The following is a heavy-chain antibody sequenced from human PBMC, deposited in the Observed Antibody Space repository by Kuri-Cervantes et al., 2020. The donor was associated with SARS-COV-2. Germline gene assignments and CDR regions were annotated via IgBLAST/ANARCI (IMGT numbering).Heavy chain of an antibody. CDR3: ARVHCSGGSCYEDY. CDR1: GDSTSSSNYY. D-gene: IGHD2-15*01. V-gene: IGHV4-39*01. CDR2: FYYPATA. J-gene: IGHJ4*02. Sequence: SETLSLTCSVSGDSTSSSNYYWGWIRQPPGKTLEWIGSFYYPATASYNPSLRSRVTIFVDTSKNQLSLKLSSVTAADTAVYYCARVHCSGGSCYEDYWGQGTLVTVSS.